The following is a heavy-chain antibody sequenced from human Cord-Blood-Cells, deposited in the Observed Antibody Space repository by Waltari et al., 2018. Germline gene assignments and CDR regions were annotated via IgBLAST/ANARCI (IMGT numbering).Heavy chain of an antibody. Sequence: EVQLVESGGGLVKPGGSLRLSCAASGFTFSSYSMNWVGQAPGKGLEWVQAIISRCSYIYYAASGKGRFSISRDNAKNSLYLQMNSLRAEDTAVYYCARDRGGDGYNYYFDYWGQGTLVTVSS. CDR1: GFTFSSYS. J-gene: IGHJ4*02. CDR2: IISRCSYI. D-gene: IGHD5-12*01. CDR3: ARDRGGDGYNYYFDY. V-gene: IGHV3-21*01.